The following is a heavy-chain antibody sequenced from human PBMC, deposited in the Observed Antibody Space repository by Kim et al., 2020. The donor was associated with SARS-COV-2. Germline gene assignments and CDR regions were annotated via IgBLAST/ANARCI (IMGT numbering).Heavy chain of an antibody. D-gene: IGHD3-10*01. V-gene: IGHV3-23*01. Sequence: GSLRLSCAASGFTFSNYPMAWVRQAPGEGLAWVSSITGTGTTFYADSVKGRFTISRDNSKNTVYLQMNSLRADDTALYYCAKYGALNGEFPFYCDSWGQGTPVTVSS. CDR1: GFTFSNYP. CDR3: AKYGALNGEFPFYCDS. CDR2: ITGTGTT. J-gene: IGHJ4*02.